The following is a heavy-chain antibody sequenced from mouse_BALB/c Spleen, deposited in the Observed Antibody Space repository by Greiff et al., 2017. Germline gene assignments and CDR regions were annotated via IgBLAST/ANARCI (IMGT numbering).Heavy chain of an antibody. CDR1: GFSLTSYD. CDR3: VRDRDGSSYDYAMDY. Sequence: VKLKESGPGLVAPSQSLSITCTVSGFSLTSYDISWIRQPPGKGLEWLGVIWTGGGTNYNSAFMSRLSISKDNSKSQVFLKMNSLQTDDTAIYYCVRDRDGSSYDYAMDYWGQGTSVTVAS. D-gene: IGHD1-1*01. CDR2: IWTGGGT. V-gene: IGHV2-9-2*01. J-gene: IGHJ4*01.